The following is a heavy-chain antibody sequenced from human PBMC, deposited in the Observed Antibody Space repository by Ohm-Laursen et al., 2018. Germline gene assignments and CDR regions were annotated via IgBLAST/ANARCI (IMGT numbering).Heavy chain of an antibody. CDR2: IYHSGST. J-gene: IGHJ5*02. CDR3: ARGLWWFDP. V-gene: IGHV4-38-2*01. CDR1: GYSISSGYF. Sequence: SETLSLTCAVSGYSISSGYFWGWIRQPPGTGLEWIGTIYHSGSTYYNPSLKSRVTISVDTSKNQFSLKLSSVTAADTALYYCARGLWWFDPWGQGTLVTVSS.